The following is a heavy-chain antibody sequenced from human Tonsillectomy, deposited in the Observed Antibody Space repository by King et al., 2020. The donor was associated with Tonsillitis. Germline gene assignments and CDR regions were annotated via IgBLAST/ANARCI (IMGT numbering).Heavy chain of an antibody. D-gene: IGHD1-26*01. Sequence: QVQLVESGGGVVQPGRSLRLSCAASGFTFSNYGMHWVRQAPGKGLEWVAVIWYDASKKYYADSVKGRFTISRDNSKNTLYLQMNSLRGEDTAVYYCASIRVGATDYWGQGTLVTVSS. CDR1: GFTFSNYG. J-gene: IGHJ4*02. V-gene: IGHV3-33*01. CDR3: ASIRVGATDY. CDR2: IWYDASKK.